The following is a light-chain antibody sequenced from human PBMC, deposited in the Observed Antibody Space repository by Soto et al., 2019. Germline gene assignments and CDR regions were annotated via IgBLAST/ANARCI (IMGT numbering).Light chain of an antibody. CDR2: GAS. J-gene: IGKJ1*01. CDR3: QQYNNWPWT. V-gene: IGKV3-15*01. Sequence: EIVMTQSPATLSVSPGERTTLSCRASQSVSSNLACYQQKPGQPPRLLLYGASTRPTGIPARFSASGSGTEYTLTISSLQSEEFAVYYCQQYNNWPWTFGQGTKVEIQ. CDR1: QSVSSN.